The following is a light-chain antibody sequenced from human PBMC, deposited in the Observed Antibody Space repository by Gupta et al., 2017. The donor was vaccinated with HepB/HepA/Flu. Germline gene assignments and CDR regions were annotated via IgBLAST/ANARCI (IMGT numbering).Light chain of an antibody. CDR1: QSLLHSNGYNY. V-gene: IGKV2-28*01. Sequence: IVMTQSPLSLPVTPGEPASISCRSSQSLLHSNGYNYLDWYLQKPGQSPQLLIYLGSNRASGVPDRFSGSGSGTDFTLKISRVEAEDVGVYYCMQALQTVFTFGPGTKVDIK. CDR3: MQALQTVFT. CDR2: LGS. J-gene: IGKJ3*01.